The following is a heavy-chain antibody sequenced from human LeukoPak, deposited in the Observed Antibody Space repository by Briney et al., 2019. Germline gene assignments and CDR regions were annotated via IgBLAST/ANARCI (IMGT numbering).Heavy chain of an antibody. CDR2: IKQDGSEK. J-gene: IGHJ4*02. D-gene: IGHD5-12*01. V-gene: IGHV3-7*01. CDR3: ARGGDSGYDQILDY. Sequence: GGSLRLSCAASGFTFRDYSDYWMSWVRQAPGKGLEWVANIKQDGSEKYYVDSVKGRFTISRDNANNSLYLQMNSLRVDDTAVYYCARGGDSGYDQILDYWGQGTLVTVSS. CDR1: GFTFRDYSDYW.